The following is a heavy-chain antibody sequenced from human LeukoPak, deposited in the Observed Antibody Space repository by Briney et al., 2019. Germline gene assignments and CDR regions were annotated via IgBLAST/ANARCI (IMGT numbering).Heavy chain of an antibody. CDR3: ASQNYYDGSGFGY. V-gene: IGHV4-39*01. CDR1: GGSISSSSYY. D-gene: IGHD3-22*01. J-gene: IGHJ4*02. CDR2: FYYTGST. Sequence: SETLSLTCSVSGGSISSSSYYWGWIRHPPGKGLEWVGNFYYTGSTYYNPSLKSRVTISVDTSKNQFSLKLSSVTAADTAVYYCASQNYYDGSGFGYWGQGTLVTVSS.